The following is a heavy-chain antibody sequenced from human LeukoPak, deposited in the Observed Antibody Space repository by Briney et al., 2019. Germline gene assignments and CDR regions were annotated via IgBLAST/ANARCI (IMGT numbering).Heavy chain of an antibody. CDR1: GYTFTGYY. V-gene: IGHV1-2*02. Sequence: GASVKVSCKASGYTFTGYYMHWVRQAPGQGLEWMGWINPNSGGTNYAQKFQGRVTMTRDTSISTAYMELSRLRSDDTAVYYCAGGLGYCSSTSCYAGRVSFDAFDIWGQGTMVTVSS. D-gene: IGHD2-2*01. J-gene: IGHJ3*02. CDR3: AGGLGYCSSTSCYAGRVSFDAFDI. CDR2: INPNSGGT.